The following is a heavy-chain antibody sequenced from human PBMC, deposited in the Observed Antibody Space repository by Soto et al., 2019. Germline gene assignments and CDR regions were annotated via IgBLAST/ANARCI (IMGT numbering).Heavy chain of an antibody. Sequence: SEPLSLTCAGSGGSISSGGYSWSWIRQPPGKGLEWIGYIYHSGSTYYNPSLKSRVTISVDRSKNQFSLKLSSVTAADTAVYYCARTIYDFWSGYYTWWFDPWGQGTLVTVSS. V-gene: IGHV4-30-2*01. J-gene: IGHJ5*02. D-gene: IGHD3-3*01. CDR1: GGSISSGGYS. CDR3: ARTIYDFWSGYYTWWFDP. CDR2: IYHSGST.